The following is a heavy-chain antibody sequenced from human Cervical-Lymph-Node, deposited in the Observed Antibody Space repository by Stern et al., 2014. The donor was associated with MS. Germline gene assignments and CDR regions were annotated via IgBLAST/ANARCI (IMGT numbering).Heavy chain of an antibody. CDR2: IFPVFGTP. Sequence: MQLVESGAEVTKPGSSVKVSCKASGGTFSKFPSSWVRQAPGQGLEWMGGIFPVFGTPTYAQEFRGRVTIPADVSTSTVYMELSSLRSDDTAVYYCALSSETSDRWYSLGYDLWGQGTLVTVSS. V-gene: IGHV1-69*01. D-gene: IGHD6-13*01. J-gene: IGHJ5*02. CDR1: GGTFSKFP. CDR3: ALSSETSDRWYSLGYDL.